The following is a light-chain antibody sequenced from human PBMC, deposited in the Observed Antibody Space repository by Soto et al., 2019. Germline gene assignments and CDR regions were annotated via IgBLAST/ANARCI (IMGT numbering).Light chain of an antibody. J-gene: IGLJ2*01. CDR2: NDE. V-gene: IGLV1-44*01. Sequence: QSVLTQPPSASGTPGQRVPISCSGSSSDMGSNTVNWYQQLPGTAPKLLIYNDEQRPSGVPDRFSGSRSGASASLAISGLQSEDESDYYCATWDDSVSAVVFGGGNKLTVL. CDR3: ATWDDSVSAVV. CDR1: SSDMGSNT.